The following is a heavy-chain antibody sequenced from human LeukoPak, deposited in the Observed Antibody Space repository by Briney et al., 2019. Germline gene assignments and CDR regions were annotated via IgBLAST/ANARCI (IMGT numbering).Heavy chain of an antibody. CDR1: GFTFDDYG. CDR3: ARAKYYYDSSGYCD. CDR2: INWNGGST. V-gene: IGHV3-20*04. D-gene: IGHD3-22*01. J-gene: IGHJ4*02. Sequence: GGSLRLSCAASGFTFDDYGMSWVRQAPGKGLEWVSGINWNGGSTCYADSVKGRFTISRDNAKNSLYLQMNSLRAEDTALYYCARAKYYYDSSGYCDWGQGTLVTVSS.